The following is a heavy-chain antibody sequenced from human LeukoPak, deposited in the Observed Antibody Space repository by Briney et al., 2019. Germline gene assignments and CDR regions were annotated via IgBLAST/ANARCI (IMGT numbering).Heavy chain of an antibody. D-gene: IGHD1-26*01. Sequence: ASVKVSCKASGYTFTRFYMHWVRQAPGQGLEWMGIINPSGGSTGYAQKFQGRVTMTRDTSTSTVYMELSSLRSEDTAVYYCAREVGIRGHFDQWGRGTPVTVSS. J-gene: IGHJ4*02. CDR3: AREVGIRGHFDQ. CDR1: GYTFTRFY. V-gene: IGHV1-46*01. CDR2: INPSGGST.